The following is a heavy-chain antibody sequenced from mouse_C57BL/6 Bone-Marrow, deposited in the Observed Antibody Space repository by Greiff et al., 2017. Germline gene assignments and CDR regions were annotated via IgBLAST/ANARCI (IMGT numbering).Heavy chain of an antibody. V-gene: IGHV1-64*01. J-gene: IGHJ1*03. D-gene: IGHD1-1*01. CDR3: ASTGVAGGYFDV. CDR2: IHPNSGGT. Sequence: QVQLQQPGAELVKPGASVKLSCKASGYTFTSYCMHWVKQRPGQGLEWIGMIHPNSGGTNYTAKFKSKATLTADKSSSTAYMQLSSLTSEASAVYYCASTGVAGGYFDVWGTGTTVTVSS. CDR1: GYTFTSYC.